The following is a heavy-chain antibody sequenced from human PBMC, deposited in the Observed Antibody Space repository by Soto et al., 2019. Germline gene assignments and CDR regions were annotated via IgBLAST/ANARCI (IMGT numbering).Heavy chain of an antibody. V-gene: IGHV1-2*02. J-gene: IGHJ4*02. CDR2: INPKSGGT. Sequence: QVQLVQSGAEVKKPGASVNVSCKASGYTFTVYYMHWVRQAPGQGLEWMGWINPKSGGTMYPQKFQGRVTMTWDTSISTAYMALPRLRSDDTAVYYCARDRAKGGGSAGFDYCGQGTLVTVSS. CDR3: ARDRAKGGGSAGFDY. D-gene: IGHD1-26*01. CDR1: GYTFTVYY.